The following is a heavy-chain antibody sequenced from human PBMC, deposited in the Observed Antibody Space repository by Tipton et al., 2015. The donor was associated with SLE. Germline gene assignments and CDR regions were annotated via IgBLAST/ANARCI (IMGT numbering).Heavy chain of an antibody. CDR2: INHSGST. D-gene: IGHD4-17*01. Sequence: TLSLTCAVYGGSFSGYYWSWIRQPPGKGLEWIGEINHSGSTNYNPSLKSRVTISVDPSKNQFSLRLRSVTAADTAVYYCARRDYNYGLDYWGQGTLVTVSS. V-gene: IGHV4-34*01. J-gene: IGHJ4*02. CDR1: GGSFSGYY. CDR3: ARRDYNYGLDY.